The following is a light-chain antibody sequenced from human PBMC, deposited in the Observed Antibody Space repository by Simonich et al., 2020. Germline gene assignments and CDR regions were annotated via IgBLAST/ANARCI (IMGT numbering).Light chain of an antibody. V-gene: IGKV1-NL1*01. CDR2: AAS. CDR1: QGLSNS. CDR3: QQYYSYPWT. Sequence: DIQMTQPPSSLSSSVGDRVTITFRASQGLSNSFAVYHQKPGKAPKLRLYAASRLESGGPSRFSGSGSGTDYTLTISSLQPEDFATYYCQQYYSYPWTFGQGTKVEIK. J-gene: IGKJ1*01.